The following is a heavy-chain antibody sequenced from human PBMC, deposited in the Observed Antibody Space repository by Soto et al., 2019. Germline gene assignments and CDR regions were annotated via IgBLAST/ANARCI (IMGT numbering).Heavy chain of an antibody. CDR1: GFTFSNAW. CDR2: IKSKTDGGTT. Sequence: PGGSLRLSCAASGFTFSNAWINWVRQVPGKGLEWVGRIKSKTDGGTTDFAAPVKGRFAISRDDSKNMVYLQMNSLKTEDTAVYYCTTDSYITIVIVSLAYWGHGTLVTVSS. J-gene: IGHJ4*01. CDR3: TTDSYITIVIVSLAY. V-gene: IGHV3-15*07. D-gene: IGHD3-22*01.